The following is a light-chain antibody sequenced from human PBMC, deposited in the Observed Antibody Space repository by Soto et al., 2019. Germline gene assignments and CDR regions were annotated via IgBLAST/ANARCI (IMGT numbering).Light chain of an antibody. V-gene: IGKV1-9*01. CDR1: QTIDSY. CDR2: AAS. CDR3: QQLNSYPLT. J-gene: IGKJ4*01. Sequence: DIQSTQCPSSLCASLRDRVTITCLASQTIDSYLRWYQHKPGKAPNLLIYAASTLQSGVPSRFSGSGSGTDFTLTISSLQPEDFATYYCQQLNSYPLTFGGGTKVDIK.